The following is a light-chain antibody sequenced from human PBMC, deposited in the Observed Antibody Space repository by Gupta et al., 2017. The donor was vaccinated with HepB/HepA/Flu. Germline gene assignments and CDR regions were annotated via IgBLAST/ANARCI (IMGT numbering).Light chain of an antibody. CDR3: LQDYSYPLT. Sequence: AIQMTQLPSSLPASVGDRVTITCRASQGIRNDLGWYQQKPGKAPKVLIYGASYLQSGVPSRFSGSGSGTDFSLTISSLQPEDFATYYCLQDYSYPLTFGGGTKVEIK. V-gene: IGKV1-6*01. CDR1: QGIRND. J-gene: IGKJ4*02. CDR2: GAS.